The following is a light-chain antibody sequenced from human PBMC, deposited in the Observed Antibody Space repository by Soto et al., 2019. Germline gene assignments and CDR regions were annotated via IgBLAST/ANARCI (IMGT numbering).Light chain of an antibody. CDR1: QSISSR. J-gene: IGKJ1*01. Sequence: DLPMTQSPSTLSASVGDRVTITCRASQSISSRLAWYQQRPGKAPKLLIYDVSSLQSGVPSRFSGGGSGTEFTLSINSLQADDFATYYCQQYNTRPWTFGQGTEVEIK. CDR2: DVS. V-gene: IGKV1-5*01. CDR3: QQYNTRPWT.